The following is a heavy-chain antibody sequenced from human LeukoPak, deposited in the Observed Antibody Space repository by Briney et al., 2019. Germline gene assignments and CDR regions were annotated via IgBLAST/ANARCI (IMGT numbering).Heavy chain of an antibody. CDR3: ARGVGFWSGYYWSGWFDP. CDR2: IHYSGST. D-gene: IGHD3-3*01. V-gene: IGHV4-59*12. J-gene: IGHJ5*02. CDR1: GGSISPNL. Sequence: SETLSLTCTVSGGSISPNLWSWIRQPPGKRLEWIGYIHYSGSTHYNPSLESRVTISVDTSKNQFSLKLSSVTAADTAVYYCARGVGFWSGYYWSGWFDPWGQGTLVTVSS.